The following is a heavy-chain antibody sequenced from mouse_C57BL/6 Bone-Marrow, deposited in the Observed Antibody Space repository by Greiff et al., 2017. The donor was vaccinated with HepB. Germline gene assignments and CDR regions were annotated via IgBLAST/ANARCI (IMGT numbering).Heavy chain of an antibody. CDR1: GFTFSDYG. CDR3: ARAPPVVARYFDV. J-gene: IGHJ1*03. V-gene: IGHV5-17*01. D-gene: IGHD1-1*01. Sequence: EVKLMESGGGLVKPGGSLKLSCAASGFTFSDYGMHWVRQAPEKGLEWVAYISSGSSTIYYADTVKGRFTISRDNAKNTLFLQMTSLRSEDTAMYYCARAPPVVARYFDVWGTGTTVTGSS. CDR2: ISSGSSTI.